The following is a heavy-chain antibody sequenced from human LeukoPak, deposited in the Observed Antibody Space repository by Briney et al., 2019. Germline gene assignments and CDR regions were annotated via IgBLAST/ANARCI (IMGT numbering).Heavy chain of an antibody. CDR3: AKDTAMALHPLFDY. Sequence: PGGSLRLSCAASGFTFSSYAMSWVRQVPGKGLEWVSVISGSGDNTYYADSVKGRFTISRDNSKNTLYLQMNSLRAEDTAVYYCAKDTAMALHPLFDYWGQGTLVTVSS. D-gene: IGHD5-18*01. CDR1: GFTFSSYA. J-gene: IGHJ4*02. CDR2: ISGSGDNT. V-gene: IGHV3-23*01.